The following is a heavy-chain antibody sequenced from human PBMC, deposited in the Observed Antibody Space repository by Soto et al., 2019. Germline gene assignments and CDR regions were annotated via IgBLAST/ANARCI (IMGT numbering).Heavy chain of an antibody. J-gene: IGHJ4*02. Sequence: EVQLLESGGGLVQPGGSLRLSCAASGFSFSTYSMAWVRQAPGKGTEWVSGLSHGGAYTFYADSVKGRFTISVDISQNTVYLQMNSLRTEDTAVYYCAKWSGYGDAWGQGTLVTVSS. V-gene: IGHV3-23*01. CDR3: AKWSGYGDA. CDR2: LSHGGAYT. D-gene: IGHD4-17*01. CDR1: GFSFSTYS.